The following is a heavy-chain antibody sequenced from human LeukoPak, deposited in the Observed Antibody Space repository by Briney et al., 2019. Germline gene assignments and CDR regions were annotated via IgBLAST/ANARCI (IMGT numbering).Heavy chain of an antibody. V-gene: IGHV3-23*01. Sequence: GGSLRLSCAASGFTFSSYAMSWVRQAPGKGLEWVSVISNSGGSTFYADSVKGRFTISRDNSKNTLYLQMNSLRAEDTAVYYCAKRASGSGTSLYYFDSWAREPWSPSPQ. D-gene: IGHD3-10*01. CDR3: AKRASGSGTSLYYFDS. J-gene: IGHJ4*02. CDR1: GFTFSSYA. CDR2: ISNSGGST.